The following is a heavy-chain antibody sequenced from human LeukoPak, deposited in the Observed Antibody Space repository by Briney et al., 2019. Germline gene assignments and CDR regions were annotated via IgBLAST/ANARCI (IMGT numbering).Heavy chain of an antibody. V-gene: IGHV1-69*04. Sequence: GASVKVSCKASGGSFSSYAISWVRQAPGQGLEWVGNIVPILGIADYAQKFQARVTITADKSASTVYMELTSLTSDDTAVYYRAREGTGSYAGSFVYWGQGTLVTVSS. J-gene: IGHJ4*02. CDR3: AREGTGSYAGSFVY. D-gene: IGHD1-26*01. CDR2: IVPILGIA. CDR1: GGSFSSYA.